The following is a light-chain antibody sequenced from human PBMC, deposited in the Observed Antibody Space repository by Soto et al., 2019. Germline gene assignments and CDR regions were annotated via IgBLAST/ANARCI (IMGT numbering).Light chain of an antibody. CDR1: SSDVGGYNH. Sequence: QSALTQPASVSDSPGQSITISFTGTSSDVGGYNHVSWYQQHPGKAPNLMVYDVTNRPSGVSNRFSGSKSGSTASLIISGLEAQDEADYYWVSYTSSTTYVFGTGTKVTVL. V-gene: IGLV2-14*01. CDR2: DVT. CDR3: VSYTSSTTYV. J-gene: IGLJ1*01.